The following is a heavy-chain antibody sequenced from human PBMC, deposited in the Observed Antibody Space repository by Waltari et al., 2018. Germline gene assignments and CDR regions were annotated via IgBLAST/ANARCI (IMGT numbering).Heavy chain of an antibody. Sequence: EVQLSESGGGLVQPGGSLRLSGATSGLALSSYGMSWVRQAPGKGLGWVAGIRDNGNTHYADSVKGRFTISRDISNSIVYLQMQSLRDEDTALYYCVGARDTPWGQGTLVTVSS. J-gene: IGHJ5*02. D-gene: IGHD2-21*01. CDR1: GLALSSYG. CDR3: VGARDTP. V-gene: IGHV3-23*01. CDR2: IRDNGNT.